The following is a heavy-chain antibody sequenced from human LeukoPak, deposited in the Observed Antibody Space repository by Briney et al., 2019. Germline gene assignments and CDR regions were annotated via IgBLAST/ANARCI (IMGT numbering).Heavy chain of an antibody. Sequence: ASVKVSCKASGYTFTSYDINWVRQATGQGLEWMGWMNPNSGNTGYAQKFQGRVTMTRNTSISTAYMELSSLRSEDTAVYYCARGTYSSSWYYYYYYMDFWGKGTTVTISS. J-gene: IGHJ6*03. CDR3: ARGTYSSSWYYYYYYMDF. D-gene: IGHD6-13*01. V-gene: IGHV1-8*01. CDR1: GYTFTSYD. CDR2: MNPNSGNT.